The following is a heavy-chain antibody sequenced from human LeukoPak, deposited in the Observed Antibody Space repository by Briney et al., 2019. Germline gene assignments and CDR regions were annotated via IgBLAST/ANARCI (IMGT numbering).Heavy chain of an antibody. CDR1: GFTFSSYS. CDR3: ARDALGEAFDI. D-gene: IGHD3-16*01. J-gene: IGHJ3*02. V-gene: IGHV3-21*01. CDR2: ISSSRSYI. Sequence: GGSLRLSCAASGFTFSSYSMNWVRQAPGKGLEWVSCISSSRSYIYYADSVKGRFTISRDNAKNSLYLQMNSLRAEDTAVYYCARDALGEAFDIWGQGTMVTVYS.